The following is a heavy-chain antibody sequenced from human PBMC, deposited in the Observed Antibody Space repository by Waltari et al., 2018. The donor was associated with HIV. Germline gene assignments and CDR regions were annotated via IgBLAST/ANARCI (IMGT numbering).Heavy chain of an antibody. V-gene: IGHV4-39*07. Sequence: QLQLQESGPGLVKPSETLSLTCTVPGGPISRSSYYWGWIRQPPGKGLEWIGSIYYSGSTYYNPSLTSRVTISVDTSKNQFSLKLSSVTAADTAVYYCARDQGYWGQGTLVTVSS. CDR2: IYYSGST. CDR1: GGPISRSSYY. CDR3: ARDQGY. J-gene: IGHJ4*02.